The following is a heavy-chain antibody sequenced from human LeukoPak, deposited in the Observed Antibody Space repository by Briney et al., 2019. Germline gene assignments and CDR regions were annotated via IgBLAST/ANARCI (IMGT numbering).Heavy chain of an antibody. D-gene: IGHD5-18*01. CDR3: ARADKFTAYYYYYMDV. CDR2: IYYSGST. CDR1: GGSISSHY. Sequence: PSETLSLTCTVSGGSISSHYWSWIRQPPGKGLEWIGYIYYSGSTNYNPSLKSRVTISVDTSKNQFPLKLSSVTAADTAVYYCARADKFTAYYYYYMDVWGKGTTVTVSS. J-gene: IGHJ6*03. V-gene: IGHV4-59*11.